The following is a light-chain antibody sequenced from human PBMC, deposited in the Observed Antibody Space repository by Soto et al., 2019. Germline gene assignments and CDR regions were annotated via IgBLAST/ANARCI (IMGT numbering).Light chain of an antibody. CDR1: KLGDKY. CDR3: QAWDSSTVV. J-gene: IGLJ2*01. Sequence: SYELTQPPSVSVSPGQTASITCSGDKLGDKYACWYQQKPSQSPVLVIYQDSKRPSGIPERFSGSNSGNTATLNISGTQAMDEADYYCQAWDSSTVVFGGGTKLTVL. V-gene: IGLV3-1*01. CDR2: QDS.